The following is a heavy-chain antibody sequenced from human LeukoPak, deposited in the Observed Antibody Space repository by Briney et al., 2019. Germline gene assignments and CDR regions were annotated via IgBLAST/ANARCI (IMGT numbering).Heavy chain of an antibody. CDR1: GGSISSYY. Sequence: KSSETLSLTCTVSGGSISSYYWSWIRQPPGKGLEWIGYIYYSGSTNYNPSLKSRVTISVDTSKNQFSLKLSSVTAADTAVYYCARVFGCAGCFDYWGQGTLVTVSS. CDR2: IYYSGST. V-gene: IGHV4-59*01. CDR3: ARVFGCAGCFDY. J-gene: IGHJ4*02. D-gene: IGHD3-16*01.